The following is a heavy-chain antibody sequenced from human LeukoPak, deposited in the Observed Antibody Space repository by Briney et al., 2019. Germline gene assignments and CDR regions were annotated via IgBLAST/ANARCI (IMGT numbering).Heavy chain of an antibody. Sequence: SETLSLTCAVSGGSISSGGYSWNWIRQPPGKGLEWIGYIYHSGSTYYNPSLKSRVTISVDRSKNQFSLKLSSVTAADTAVYYCARNYVWGSYRPFDYWGQGTLVTVSS. D-gene: IGHD3-16*02. CDR1: GGSISSGGYS. V-gene: IGHV4-30-2*01. CDR3: ARNYVWGSYRPFDY. J-gene: IGHJ4*02. CDR2: IYHSGST.